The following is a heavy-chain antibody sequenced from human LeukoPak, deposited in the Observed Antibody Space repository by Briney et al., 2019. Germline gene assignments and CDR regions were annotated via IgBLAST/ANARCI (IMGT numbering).Heavy chain of an antibody. J-gene: IGHJ4*02. Sequence: GGSLRLSCAASGFTFSSYWMSWVRQAPGKGLEWVANIKQDGSANYYVDSGKSRFTMSRDNAKNSLYMQMNSLRAEDTAVYYCARARLLWFGEYPYYFDYWGQGTLVTVSS. CDR3: ARARLLWFGEYPYYFDY. D-gene: IGHD3-10*01. CDR2: IKQDGSAN. V-gene: IGHV3-7*03. CDR1: GFTFSSYW.